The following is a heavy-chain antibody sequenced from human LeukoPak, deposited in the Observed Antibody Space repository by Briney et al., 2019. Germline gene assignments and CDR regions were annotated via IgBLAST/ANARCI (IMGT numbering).Heavy chain of an antibody. J-gene: IGHJ5*02. CDR1: GYTFTSYG. Sequence: GASVKVSCKASGYTFTSYGISWVRQAPGQGLEWMGWISAYNGNTNYAQKLQGRVTMTTDTSTSTAYMELRSLRSDDTAVYYCARVGSSTSWIRARSWFDPWGQGTLVTVSS. CDR3: ARVGSSTSWIRARSWFDP. CDR2: ISAYNGNT. D-gene: IGHD2-2*01. V-gene: IGHV1-18*01.